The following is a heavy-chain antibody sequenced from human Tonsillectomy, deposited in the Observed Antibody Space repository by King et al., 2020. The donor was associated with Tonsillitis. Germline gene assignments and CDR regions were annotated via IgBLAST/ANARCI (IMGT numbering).Heavy chain of an antibody. D-gene: IGHD3-10*01. J-gene: IGHJ5*02. CDR3: ARVESFYGSGSSYH. V-gene: IGHV4-34*01. Sequence: VQLQQWGAGLLKPSETLSLTCAVEGGSFSGFYWSWIRQPPGKGLEWVGEIDHSGSTNYNPSLKSRVSMSVDTLRKRFSLKLTSVTAADTAVYFCARVESFYGSGSSYHWGQGTLVTVSS. CDR2: IDHSGST. CDR1: GGSFSGFY.